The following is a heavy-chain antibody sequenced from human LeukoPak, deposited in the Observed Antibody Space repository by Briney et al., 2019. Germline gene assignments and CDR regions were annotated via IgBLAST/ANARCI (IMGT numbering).Heavy chain of an antibody. Sequence: GGSLRLSCAASGFTFSSYGMHWVRQAPGKRLEWVAVIWYDGSNKYYADSVKGRFTISRDNSKNTLYLQMNSLRAEDTGVYYCARGPGGIVWSGYPEPFDSGGQGPLVTVS. CDR3: ARGPGGIVWSGYPEPFDS. J-gene: IGHJ4*02. D-gene: IGHD3-3*01. V-gene: IGHV3-33*01. CDR1: GFTFSSYG. CDR2: IWYDGSNK.